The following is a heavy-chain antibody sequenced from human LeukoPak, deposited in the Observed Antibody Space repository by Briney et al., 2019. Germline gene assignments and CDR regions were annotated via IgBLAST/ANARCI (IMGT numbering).Heavy chain of an antibody. Sequence: GGSLRLSCAASGFTFSNYAMHWVRQAPGKGLEWVAVISFDGTNKYYADSVKGRFTISRDNSKNTLYVQMNSLKTEDTAVYYCARGRLGFDISTALDYWGQGTLVTVSS. J-gene: IGHJ4*02. CDR3: ARGRLGFDISTALDY. CDR1: GFTFSNYA. D-gene: IGHD3-9*01. V-gene: IGHV3-30-3*01. CDR2: ISFDGTNK.